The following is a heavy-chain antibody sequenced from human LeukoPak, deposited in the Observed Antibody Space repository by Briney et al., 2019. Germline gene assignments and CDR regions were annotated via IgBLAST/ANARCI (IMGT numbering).Heavy chain of an antibody. J-gene: IGHJ5*02. V-gene: IGHV3-7*04. CDR3: ARGLYGP. D-gene: IGHD3-10*01. CDR2: IKPDGSDK. Sequence: AGGSLRLSCAAAGFTFSTYWMSWVRQAPGKGLEWVANIKPDGSDKYYVGSVKGRFTISRDNAQNSLYLQMNSLRAEDTAVYYCARGLYGPWGQGTLVTVSS. CDR1: GFTFSTYW.